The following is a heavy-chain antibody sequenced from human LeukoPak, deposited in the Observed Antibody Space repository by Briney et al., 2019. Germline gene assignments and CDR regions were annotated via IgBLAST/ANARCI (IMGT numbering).Heavy chain of an antibody. Sequence: SETLSLTCTVSGGSISSYYWLWIRHPPGKGLEWIGYIYYSGGTNYNPSLKSRVTISVDTSKNQFSLKLSSVTAADTAVYYCAKTSSRWAAAGTPNFDYWGQRTLVTVSS. D-gene: IGHD6-13*01. CDR3: AKTSSRWAAAGTPNFDY. J-gene: IGHJ4*02. CDR1: GGSISSYY. CDR2: IYYSGGT. V-gene: IGHV4-59*08.